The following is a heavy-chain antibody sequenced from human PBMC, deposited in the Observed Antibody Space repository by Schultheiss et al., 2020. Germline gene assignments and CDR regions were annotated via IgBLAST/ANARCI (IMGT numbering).Heavy chain of an antibody. CDR1: GFTFSSYT. J-gene: IGHJ6*03. Sequence: ESLKISCVASGFTFSSYTMNWVRQAPGKGLEWIGEINHSGSTNYNPSLKSRVTISVDSSKNQFSLKVTSVTAADTAVYYCARIPIDRYYYHYYMDVWGKGTTVTVSS. D-gene: IGHD2-21*01. V-gene: IGHV4-34*01. CDR3: ARIPIDRYYYHYYMDV. CDR2: INHSGST.